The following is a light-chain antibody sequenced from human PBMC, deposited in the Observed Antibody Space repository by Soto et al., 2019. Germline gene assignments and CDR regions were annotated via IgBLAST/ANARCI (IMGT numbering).Light chain of an antibody. CDR2: EAS. CDR3: QQSYSTPWT. CDR1: QSISSY. J-gene: IGKJ1*01. Sequence: DIQMTQSPSSLSASVGDRFTITCRASQSISSYLNWYQQKPGKAPKLMIYEASTLQSGVPSRFSGSGSGTDFTLTISSLQPEDFATYYCQQSYSTPWTFGQGTKVDIK. V-gene: IGKV1-39*01.